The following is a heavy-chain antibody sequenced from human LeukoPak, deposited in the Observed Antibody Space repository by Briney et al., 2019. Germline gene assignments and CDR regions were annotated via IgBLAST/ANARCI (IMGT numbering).Heavy chain of an antibody. Sequence: SETLSLTCTVSGDSINSYCWTWIRQAPGKGLEWIGYVYYTGSTNYSPSLKSRVSISIDPSKNQFSLKLTSVTAADTAVYYCARDPTYWGQGTLVTVSS. CDR3: ARDPTY. CDR2: VYYTGST. J-gene: IGHJ4*02. CDR1: GDSINSYC. V-gene: IGHV4-59*01.